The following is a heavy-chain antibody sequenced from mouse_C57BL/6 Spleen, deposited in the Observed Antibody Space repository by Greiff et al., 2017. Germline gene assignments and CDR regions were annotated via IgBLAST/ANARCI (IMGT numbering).Heavy chain of an antibody. V-gene: IGHV1-50*01. Sequence: QVQLQQPGAELVKPGASVKLSCKASGYTFTSYWMQWVKQRPGQGLEWIGEIDPSDSYTNYNQQFKGKATLAVDTSSSTAYMQLSSLTSEDSAVYYCASLSYWDFDYWGQGTTLTVSS. CDR3: ASLSYWDFDY. CDR1: GYTFTSYW. D-gene: IGHD1-1*01. J-gene: IGHJ2*01. CDR2: IDPSDSYT.